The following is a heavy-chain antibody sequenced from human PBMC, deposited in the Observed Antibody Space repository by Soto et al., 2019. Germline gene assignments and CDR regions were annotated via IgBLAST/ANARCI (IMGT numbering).Heavy chain of an antibody. V-gene: IGHV1-18*01. D-gene: IGHD3-3*01. CDR2: ISAYSGDT. CDR3: ARDGDYDVSNYGMDV. Sequence: ASVKVSCKASGYSFTSYGIIWVRQAPGQGLEWMGWISAYSGDTNYAQKLQGRVTMTTETSTTTAYLELRSLRSDDTAVYYCARDGDYDVSNYGMDVWGQGTTVTVSS. J-gene: IGHJ6*02. CDR1: GYSFTSYG.